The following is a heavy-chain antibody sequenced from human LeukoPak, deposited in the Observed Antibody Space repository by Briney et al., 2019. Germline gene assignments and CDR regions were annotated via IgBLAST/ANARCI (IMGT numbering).Heavy chain of an antibody. CDR3: AREGYAWFGALDP. CDR1: GGSISSYY. J-gene: IGHJ5*02. Sequence: SETLSLTCTVSGGSISSYYWSWIRPPPGKGLGWIGYIYYSGSTNYNPSLKSRVTISVDTSKNQFSLKLSSVTAADTAVYYCAREGYAWFGALDPWGQGTLVPVSS. CDR2: IYYSGST. V-gene: IGHV4-59*01. D-gene: IGHD3-10*01.